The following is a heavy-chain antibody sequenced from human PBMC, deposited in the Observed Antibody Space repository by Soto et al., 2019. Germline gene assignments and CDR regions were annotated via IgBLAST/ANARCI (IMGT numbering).Heavy chain of an antibody. J-gene: IGHJ4*02. CDR2: ISGSGGST. CDR1: GFTFSSYA. Sequence: EVQLLESGGGLVQPGGSLRLSCAASGFTFSSYAMSWVRQAPGKGLEWVSAISGSGGSTYYADSVKGRFTISRDNSKNTLYLQMNSLRAEDTAVYYCAKVHDQWWLRHPNRRGPYFDYWGQGTLVTVSS. CDR3: AKVHDQWWLRHPNRRGPYFDY. V-gene: IGHV3-23*01. D-gene: IGHD2-15*01.